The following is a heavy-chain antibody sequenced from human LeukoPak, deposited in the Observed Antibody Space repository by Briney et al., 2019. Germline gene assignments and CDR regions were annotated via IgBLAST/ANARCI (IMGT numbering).Heavy chain of an antibody. V-gene: IGHV3-7*01. CDR3: RVRTRLLRFDY. J-gene: IGHJ4*02. CDR1: GFTFSSYC. Sequence: PGGSLRLSCAASGFTFSSYCMSWVRQAPGKGLEWVANISQDGSVKNYVDSVKGRFTISRDNTKNTVYLQMSSLRAEDTPVYYCRVRTRLLRFDYGGGDPVHRLL. D-gene: IGHD5/OR15-5a*01. CDR2: ISQDGSVK.